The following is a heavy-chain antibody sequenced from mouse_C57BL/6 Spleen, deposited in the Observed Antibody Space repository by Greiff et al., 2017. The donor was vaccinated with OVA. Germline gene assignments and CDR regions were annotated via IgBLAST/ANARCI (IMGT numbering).Heavy chain of an antibody. CDR3: ARAATVVATKYFDG. D-gene: IGHD1-1*01. V-gene: IGHV5-4*01. CDR1: GFTFSSYA. J-gene: IGHJ1*03. CDR2: ISDGGSYT. Sequence: EVQVVESGGGLVKPGGSLKLSCAASGFTFSSYAMSWVRQTPEKRLEWVATISDGGSYTYYPDNVKGRFTISRDNAKNNLYLQMSHLKSEDTAMYYCARAATVVATKYFDGWGTGTTVTVSS.